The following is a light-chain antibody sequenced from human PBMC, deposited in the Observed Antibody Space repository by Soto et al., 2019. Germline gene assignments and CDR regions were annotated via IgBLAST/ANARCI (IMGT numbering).Light chain of an antibody. Sequence: SYELTQPPSVSVAPGQTARIPCGGDNIESKSVHWYQQMPGQAPVLVVRDDSDRHSGIPERFSGSNSGNTATLTIRRVESWDEADDYCQGGDPNIDQYGSVTGIMVTGL. J-gene: IGLJ1*01. CDR1: NIESKS. CDR3: QGGDPNIDQYG. V-gene: IGLV3-21*02. CDR2: DDS.